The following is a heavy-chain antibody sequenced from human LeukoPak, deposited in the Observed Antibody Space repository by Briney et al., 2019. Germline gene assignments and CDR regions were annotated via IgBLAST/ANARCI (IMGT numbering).Heavy chain of an antibody. J-gene: IGHJ4*02. V-gene: IGHV3-11*01. Sequence: LSLTCIVSGDSISSGGYYMSWIRQAPGKGLEWVSYISSSGSTIYYADSVKGRFTISRDNAKNSLYLQMNSLRAEDTAVYYCARDVSAPDDYWGQGTLVPVSS. CDR1: GDSISSGGYY. CDR2: ISSSGSTI. CDR3: ARDVSAPDDY. D-gene: IGHD3-3*02.